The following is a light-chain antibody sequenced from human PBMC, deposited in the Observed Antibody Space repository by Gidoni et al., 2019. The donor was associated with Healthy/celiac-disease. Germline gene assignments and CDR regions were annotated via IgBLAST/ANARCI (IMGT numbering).Light chain of an antibody. V-gene: IGKV3-15*01. CDR3: QQYNNWPRT. CDR2: GAS. CDR1: QSVSSD. Sequence: EIVMTQSPATLYVSPGERATLSCRASQSVSSDLAWYQQQPGQAPRLLIYGASTRATGIPARFSGSGSWTEFTLTISSLQSEDFAVYCCQQYNNWPRTFGQGTKVEIK. J-gene: IGKJ1*01.